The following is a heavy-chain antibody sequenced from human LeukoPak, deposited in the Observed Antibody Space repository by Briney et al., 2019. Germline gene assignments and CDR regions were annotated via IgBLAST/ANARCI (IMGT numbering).Heavy chain of an antibody. CDR2: IRSKANSYAT. CDR1: GFTFSGSA. Sequence: GGSLRLSCAASGFTFSGSAMHWVRQASGKGLEWVGRIRSKANSYATAYAASVKGRFTISRDDSKNTAYLQMNSLKTEDTAVYCCTRRAVATRDRGPTVDYWGQGTLVTVSS. CDR3: TRRAVATRDRGPTVDY. D-gene: IGHD3-10*01. J-gene: IGHJ4*02. V-gene: IGHV3-73*01.